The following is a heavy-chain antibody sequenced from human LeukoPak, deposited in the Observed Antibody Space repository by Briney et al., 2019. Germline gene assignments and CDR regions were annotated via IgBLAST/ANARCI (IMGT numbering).Heavy chain of an antibody. D-gene: IGHD3-22*01. CDR2: IYYSVST. V-gene: IGHV4-59*12. J-gene: IGHJ3*02. Sequence: PSETLSLTCTVSGGAISSYYWSWIRQPPGKGLEWIGFIYYSVSTNNNPSLKSRVTISVDTSKNQLSLRLSSVTAADTAVYYCAGDFDYFDSSGYFFDIWGQGTMVTVSS. CDR1: GGAISSYY. CDR3: AGDFDYFDSSGYFFDI.